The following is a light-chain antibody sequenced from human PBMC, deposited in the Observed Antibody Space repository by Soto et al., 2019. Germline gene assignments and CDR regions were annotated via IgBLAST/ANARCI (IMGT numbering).Light chain of an antibody. J-gene: IGKJ1*01. CDR3: QQYNNWPPM. Sequence: EIVMTQSPATLSGSPGERATLSCRASQSVSNNLVWYQQKSGQAPRLLIYGASTRATGIPARFSGSGSGTEFTLTISSLQSEDFAVYYCQQYNNWPPMFGQGTKVEIK. V-gene: IGKV3-15*01. CDR1: QSVSNN. CDR2: GAS.